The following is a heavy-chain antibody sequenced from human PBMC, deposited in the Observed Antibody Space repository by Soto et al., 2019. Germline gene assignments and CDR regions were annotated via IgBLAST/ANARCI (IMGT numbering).Heavy chain of an antibody. CDR1: GGTFSSYA. CDR2: IIPIFGTA. V-gene: IGHV1-69*13. D-gene: IGHD2-2*02. CDR3: AGRRKYCSSTSCYTHYYYGMDV. Sequence: ASVKVSCKASGGTFSSYAISWVRQAPGQGLEWMGGIIPIFGTANYAQKFQGRVTITADESTSTAYMELSSLRSEDTAVYYCAGRRKYCSSTSCYTHYYYGMDVWGQGTTVTVSS. J-gene: IGHJ6*02.